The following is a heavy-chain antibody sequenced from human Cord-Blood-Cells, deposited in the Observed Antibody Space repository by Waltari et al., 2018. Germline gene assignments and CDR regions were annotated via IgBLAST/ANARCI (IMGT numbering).Heavy chain of an antibody. CDR1: GYTFTSYY. Sequence: QVQLVQSGAEVKKPGASVKVSCKASGYTFTSYYMHWVRQAPGQGLEWMGIINHSGGSTSYAQKFQGRVTMPRDTSTSTVYMELSSLRSEDTAVYYCARSRRSRVKDYWGQGTLVTVSS. CDR3: ARSRRSRVKDY. J-gene: IGHJ4*02. D-gene: IGHD2-21*01. CDR2: INHSGGST. V-gene: IGHV1-46*01.